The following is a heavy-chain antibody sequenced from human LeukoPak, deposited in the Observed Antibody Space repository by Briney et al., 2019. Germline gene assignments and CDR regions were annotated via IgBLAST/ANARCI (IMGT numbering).Heavy chain of an antibody. CDR2: IYYSGST. Sequence: SETLSLTCTVSGGSISNYYWSWNRQPPGKGLDWIGYIYYSGSTNYNPSLKSRVTISVDTSKSQFSLKLSSVTAADTAVYYCARGYYDSGSHIDAFDIWGQGTMVTVSS. V-gene: IGHV4-59*01. J-gene: IGHJ3*02. D-gene: IGHD3-10*01. CDR3: ARGYYDSGSHIDAFDI. CDR1: GGSISNYY.